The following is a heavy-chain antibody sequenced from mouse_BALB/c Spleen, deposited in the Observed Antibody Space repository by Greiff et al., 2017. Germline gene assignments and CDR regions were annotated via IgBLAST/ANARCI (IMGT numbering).Heavy chain of an antibody. V-gene: IGHV14-1*02. CDR2: IDPENGNT. D-gene: IGHD1-2*01. Sequence: VQLKESGAELVRPGALVKLSCKASGFNIKDYYMHWVKQRPEQGLEWIGWIDPENGNTIYDPKFQGKASITADTSSNTAYLQLSSLTSEDTAVYYCARGLRLFAYWGQGTLVTVSA. CDR3: ARGLRLFAY. J-gene: IGHJ3*01. CDR1: GFNIKDYY.